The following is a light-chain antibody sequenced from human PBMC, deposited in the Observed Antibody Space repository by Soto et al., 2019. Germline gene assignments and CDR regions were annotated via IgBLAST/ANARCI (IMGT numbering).Light chain of an antibody. Sequence: QSALTQPASVSGSPGQSITVSCTGTTSDIGGYQYVSWYQQYPGKAPKLIIYEVTNRPSGVSNRFSGSKSGNTASLTISGLQAEDEADYYCSSYTSSSTLVLFGEGTKLTVL. CDR2: EVT. J-gene: IGLJ2*01. CDR3: SSYTSSSTLVL. CDR1: TSDIGGYQY. V-gene: IGLV2-14*01.